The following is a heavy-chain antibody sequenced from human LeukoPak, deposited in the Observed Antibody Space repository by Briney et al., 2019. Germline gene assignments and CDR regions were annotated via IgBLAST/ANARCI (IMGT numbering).Heavy chain of an antibody. CDR1: GGSISNYY. D-gene: IGHD5-24*01. CDR2: IYTSGST. V-gene: IGHV4-4*07. Sequence: PSETLSLTCTISGGSISNYYWNWIRQPAGKGLEWIGRIYTSGSTNYNPSLKSRVTMSVDTSKNQFSLKVTSVTAADTAVYYCARGRDGYNYFDYWGQGTLVTVSS. CDR3: ARGRDGYNYFDY. J-gene: IGHJ4*02.